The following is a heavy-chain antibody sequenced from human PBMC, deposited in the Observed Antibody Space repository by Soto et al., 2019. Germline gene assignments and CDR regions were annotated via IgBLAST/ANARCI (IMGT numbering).Heavy chain of an antibody. J-gene: IGHJ4*02. CDR3: AAGIAVAGTGWNFDY. CDR2: ISAYNGNT. V-gene: IGHV1-18*01. CDR1: GYTFTSYG. D-gene: IGHD6-19*01. Sequence: QVQLVQSGAEVKKPGASVKVSCKASGYTFTSYGISWVRQAPGQGLEWMGWISAYNGNTNYAQKLQGRVTMTTDTSTSTAYMDLSSLRSDDTAVYYCAAGIAVAGTGWNFDYWGKGTLVTVSS.